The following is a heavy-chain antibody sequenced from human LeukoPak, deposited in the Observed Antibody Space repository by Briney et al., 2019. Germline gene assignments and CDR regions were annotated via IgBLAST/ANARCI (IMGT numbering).Heavy chain of an antibody. CDR3: ARAQNYPDRSGYSDDTFDV. D-gene: IGHD3-22*01. V-gene: IGHV1-2*06. Sequence: DSVKVSCKASGYTFTDNYIHWVRQAPGQGLEWMGRVNPDSGGINYAQRFQGRVTMTRDTSINTAFVELRRLRSDDTATYYCARAQNYPDRSGYSDDTFDVWGHGTTITVSS. J-gene: IGHJ3*01. CDR1: GYTFTDNY. CDR2: VNPDSGGI.